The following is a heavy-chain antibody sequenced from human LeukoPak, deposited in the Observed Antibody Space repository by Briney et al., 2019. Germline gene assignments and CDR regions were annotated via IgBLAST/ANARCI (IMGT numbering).Heavy chain of an antibody. J-gene: IGHJ5*02. CDR2: IYYSGTT. CDR3: AGRRITIFGEVIRSRRHYFDP. D-gene: IGHD3-3*01. Sequence: PSETLSLTCTVSGGSISSYYWSWIRQPPGKGLEYIGYIYYSGTTNYNPSLKSRVTIFLDKSKNQFSLKLSSVTAADTAVYYCAGRRITIFGEVIRSRRHYFDPWGQGSLVTVSS. V-gene: IGHV4-59*12. CDR1: GGSISSYY.